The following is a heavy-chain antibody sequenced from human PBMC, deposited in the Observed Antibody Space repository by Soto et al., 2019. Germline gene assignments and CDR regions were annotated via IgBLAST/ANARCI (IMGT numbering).Heavy chain of an antibody. D-gene: IGHD6-19*01. CDR2: IYSGGST. CDR1: GFTVSSNY. V-gene: IGHV3-53*01. Sequence: GGSLRLSSAASGFTVSSNYMSWVRQAPGKGLEWVSVIYSGGSTYYADSVKGRFTISRDNSKNTLYLQMNSLRAEDTAVYYCARDRWAVAGTETYYYGMDVWGQGTTVTVSS. J-gene: IGHJ6*02. CDR3: ARDRWAVAGTETYYYGMDV.